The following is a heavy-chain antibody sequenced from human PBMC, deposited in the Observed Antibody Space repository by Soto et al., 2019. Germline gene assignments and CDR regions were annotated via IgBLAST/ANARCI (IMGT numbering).Heavy chain of an antibody. CDR2: IYPGDSDT. J-gene: IGHJ6*02. Sequence: GESLKISCKGSGYSFTSYWIGWVRQMPGKGLEWMGIIYPGDSDTRYSPSFQGQVPISADKSISTAYLQWSSLKASDTAMYYCARVRYFGSGSQLRYGMDVWGQGTKVTAP. CDR1: GYSFTSYW. V-gene: IGHV5-51*01. D-gene: IGHD3-10*01. CDR3: ARVRYFGSGSQLRYGMDV.